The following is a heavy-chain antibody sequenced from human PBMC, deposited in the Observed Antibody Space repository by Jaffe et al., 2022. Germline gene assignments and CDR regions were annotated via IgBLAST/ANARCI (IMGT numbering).Heavy chain of an antibody. CDR3: AKGGAYCSGGSCSIFDY. J-gene: IGHJ4*02. CDR1: GFTFSSYA. D-gene: IGHD2-15*01. V-gene: IGHV3-23*01. Sequence: EVQLLESGGGLVQPGGSLRLSCAASGFTFSSYAMTWVRQAPGKGLEWVSRISGAGDSTNNADSVKGRFTISRDNAENTLYLQMNSLRAEDTAVYYCAKGGAYCSGGSCSIFDYWGQGTLVTVSS. CDR2: ISGAGDST.